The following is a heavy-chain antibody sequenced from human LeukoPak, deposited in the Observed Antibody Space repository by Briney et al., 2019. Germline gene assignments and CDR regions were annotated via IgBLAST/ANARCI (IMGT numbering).Heavy chain of an antibody. CDR2: ISWNSGSI. V-gene: IGHV3-9*01. CDR3: AKDTGSGSYYKLYYFDY. J-gene: IGHJ4*02. Sequence: GGSLRLSCAASGFPFSSYWMHWVRQAPGKGLEWVSGISWNSGSIGYADSVKGRFTISRDNAKNSLYLQMNSLRAEDTALYYCAKDTGSGSYYKLYYFDYWGQGTLVTVSS. D-gene: IGHD3-10*01. CDR1: GFPFSSYW.